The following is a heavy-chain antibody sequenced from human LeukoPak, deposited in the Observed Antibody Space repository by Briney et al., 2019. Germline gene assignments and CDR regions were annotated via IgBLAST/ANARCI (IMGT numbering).Heavy chain of an antibody. V-gene: IGHV3-9*01. CDR2: ISWNSGSI. J-gene: IGHJ4*02. D-gene: IGHD3-10*01. CDR3: AKASGSYYYFDN. CDR1: GFTFDDYA. Sequence: GRSLRLSCAASGFTFDDYAMHWVRQAPGKGLEWVSGISWNSGSIGYADSVGGRFTISRDNVKNSLYLQMNSLRVEDTALYYCAKASGSYYYFDNWGQGTLVTVSS.